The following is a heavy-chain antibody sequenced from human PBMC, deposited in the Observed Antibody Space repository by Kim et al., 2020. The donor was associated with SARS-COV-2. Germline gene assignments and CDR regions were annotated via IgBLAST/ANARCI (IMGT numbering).Heavy chain of an antibody. V-gene: IGHV6-1*01. CDR3: ARSGATITTGCFDP. CDR2: TYYRSNCYH. Sequence: SQTLSLTCAIFGDSVSSDSATCHWIRQSPSGGLEWLGSTYYRSNCYHDSAVSVESRLTINPDASKNHFSLQMISVTPEDTAVYYCARSGATITTGCFDPWGQGTLVTVSS. D-gene: IGHD1-26*01. CDR1: GDSVSSDSAT. J-gene: IGHJ5*02.